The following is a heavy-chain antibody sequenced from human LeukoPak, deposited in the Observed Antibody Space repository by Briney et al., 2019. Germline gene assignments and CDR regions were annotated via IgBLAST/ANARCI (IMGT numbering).Heavy chain of an antibody. CDR2: IYYSGST. J-gene: IGHJ4*02. CDR1: GGSISSGGYY. D-gene: IGHD3-10*01. Sequence: SETLSLTCTVSGGSISSGGYYWSWIRQHPGKGLEWIGYIYYSGSTYYNPSLKSRVTISVDTSKNQFSLKLSSVTAVDTAVYYCARAPHYYGSGAFDYWGQGTLVTVSS. V-gene: IGHV4-31*03. CDR3: ARAPHYYGSGAFDY.